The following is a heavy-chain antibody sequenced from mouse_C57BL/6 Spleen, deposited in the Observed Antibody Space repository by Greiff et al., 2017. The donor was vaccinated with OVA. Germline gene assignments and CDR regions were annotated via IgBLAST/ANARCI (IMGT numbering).Heavy chain of an antibody. V-gene: IGHV1-81*01. D-gene: IGHD1-1*01. CDR1: GYTFPSYG. CDR3: ARIYDGSSSDMDY. CDR2: IYPRSGNT. Sequence: QVQLQQSGAELARPGASVKLSCKASGYTFPSYGISWVKQRTGQGLEWIGEIYPRSGNTYYNEKFKGKATLTADKSSSTAYMELRSLTSEDSAVYFCARIYDGSSSDMDYWCQGTPVTVSS. J-gene: IGHJ4*01.